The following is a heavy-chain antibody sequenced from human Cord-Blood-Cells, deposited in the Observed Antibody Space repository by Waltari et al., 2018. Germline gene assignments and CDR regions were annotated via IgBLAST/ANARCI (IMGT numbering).Heavy chain of an antibody. CDR2: IYYSGST. D-gene: IGHD3-10*01. Sequence: QVQLQESGPGLVKPSETLSLTCTVSGGSISSHYWSWIRQPPGKGLEGIGYIYYSGSTNYNPSLKSRVTISVDTSKNQFSLKLSSVTAADTAVYYCARDRGTGRAFDIWGQGTMVTVSS. V-gene: IGHV4-59*11. CDR1: GGSISSHY. J-gene: IGHJ3*02. CDR3: ARDRGTGRAFDI.